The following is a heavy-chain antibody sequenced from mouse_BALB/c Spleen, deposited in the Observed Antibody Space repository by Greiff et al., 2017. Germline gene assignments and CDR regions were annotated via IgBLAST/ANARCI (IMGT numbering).Heavy chain of an antibody. CDR1: GYAFSSYW. J-gene: IGHJ4*01. D-gene: IGHD1-2*01. V-gene: IGHV1-80*01. CDR2: IYPGDGDT. CDR3: ARGLRQYYAMDY. Sequence: VQLHQSGAELVRPGSSVKISCKASGYAFSSYWMNWVKQRPGQGLEWIGQIYPGDGDTNYNGKFKGKATLTADKSSSTAYMQLSSLTSEDSAVYFCARGLRQYYAMDYWGQGTSVTVSS.